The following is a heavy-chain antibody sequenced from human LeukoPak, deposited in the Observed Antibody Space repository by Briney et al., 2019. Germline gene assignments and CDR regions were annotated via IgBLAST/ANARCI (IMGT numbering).Heavy chain of an antibody. J-gene: IGHJ4*02. D-gene: IGHD6-19*01. CDR1: EFTFSSYS. CDR3: AKDFGSGWYYFDS. V-gene: IGHV3-23*01. CDR2: ISGSGGNT. Sequence: GGSLRLSCAGSEFTFSSYSMNWVRQAPGKGLEWVSSISGSGGNTYYADSVKGRFTFSRDNSKNTLYLQMNSLRAEDTAVYYCAKDFGSGWYYFDSWGQGALVTVSS.